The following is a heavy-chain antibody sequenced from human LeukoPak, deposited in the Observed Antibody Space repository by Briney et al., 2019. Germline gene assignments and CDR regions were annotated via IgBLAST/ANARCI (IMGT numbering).Heavy chain of an antibody. CDR2: ISWNSGSI. CDR1: GFTFDDYA. CDR3: AKEPLYSSGWYYFDY. V-gene: IGHV3-9*01. D-gene: IGHD6-19*01. Sequence: PGRSLRLSCAASGFTFDDYAMHWVRQAPGKGLEWVSGISWNSGSIGYADSVKGRFTISRDNAKNSLYLQMNSLRAEDTALYYCAKEPLYSSGWYYFDYWGQGTLVTVSS. J-gene: IGHJ4*02.